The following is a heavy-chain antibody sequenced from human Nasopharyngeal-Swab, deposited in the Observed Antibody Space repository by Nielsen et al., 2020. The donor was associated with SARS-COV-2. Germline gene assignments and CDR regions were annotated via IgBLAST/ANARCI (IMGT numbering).Heavy chain of an antibody. J-gene: IGHJ1*01. D-gene: IGHD2-15*01. Sequence: SETLSLTCTVSSGSISSSSYYWGWIRQPPGKGLEWIGSIYYSGSTYYNPSLKSRVTISVDTSKNQFSLKLSSVTAADTAVYYCARPQVAATPALGFQHWGQGTLVTVSS. CDR3: ARPQVAATPALGFQH. CDR1: SGSISSSSYY. CDR2: IYYSGST. V-gene: IGHV4-39*07.